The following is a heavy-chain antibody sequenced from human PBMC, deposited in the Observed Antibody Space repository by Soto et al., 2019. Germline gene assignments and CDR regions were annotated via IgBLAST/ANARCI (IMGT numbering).Heavy chain of an antibody. D-gene: IGHD2-2*01. CDR3: ARLDSCCFHYYYMDV. CDR2: IYYSGST. J-gene: IGHJ6*03. V-gene: IGHV4-59*08. Sequence: SETSLTCTVSGGSISSYYWSWIRQPPGKGLEWIGYIYYSGSTNYNPSLKSRVTISVDTSKNQFSLKLSSVTAADTAVYYCARLDSCCFHYYYMDVWGKGTTVTVSS. CDR1: GGSISSYY.